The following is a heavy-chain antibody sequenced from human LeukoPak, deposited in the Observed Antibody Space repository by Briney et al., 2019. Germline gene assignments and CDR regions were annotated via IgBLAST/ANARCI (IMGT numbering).Heavy chain of an antibody. D-gene: IGHD6-19*01. Sequence: GGSLRLSCAASGFTFSNAWMSWVRQAPGKGLEWVGRIKSKTDGGTTDYAAPVKGRFTISRDDSKNTLYLQMNSLKTEDSAVYYCTVLYSGAWPIDYWGQGTLVTVSS. CDR3: TVLYSGAWPIDY. CDR1: GFTFSNAW. CDR2: IKSKTDGGTT. V-gene: IGHV3-15*01. J-gene: IGHJ4*02.